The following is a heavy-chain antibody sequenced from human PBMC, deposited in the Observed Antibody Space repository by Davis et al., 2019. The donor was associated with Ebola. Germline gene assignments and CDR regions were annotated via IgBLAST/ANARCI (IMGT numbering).Heavy chain of an antibody. Sequence: MPSETLSLTCTVSGGSISSYYWSWIRQPPGKGLEWIGYIYYSGSTYYNPSLKSRVTISVDTSKNQFSLKLSSVTAADTAVYYCARGIVATNFDYWGQGTLVTVSS. CDR2: IYYSGST. CDR1: GGSISSYY. D-gene: IGHD5-12*01. V-gene: IGHV4-59*12. J-gene: IGHJ4*02. CDR3: ARGIVATNFDY.